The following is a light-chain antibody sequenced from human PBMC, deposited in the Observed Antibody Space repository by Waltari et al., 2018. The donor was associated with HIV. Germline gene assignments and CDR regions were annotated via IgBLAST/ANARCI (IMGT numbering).Light chain of an antibody. J-gene: IGLJ2*01. V-gene: IGLV3-19*01. Sequence: SSELTQDPAVSVALGQTVRITCQGKSLRSYYASWYQQKPGQAPVLVIYGKNNRPSGIPDRFSGSSSGNTASLTITGTQAEDEADYYCNSRDSSDTHVVFGGGTKLTVL. CDR2: GKN. CDR3: NSRDSSDTHVV. CDR1: SLRSYY.